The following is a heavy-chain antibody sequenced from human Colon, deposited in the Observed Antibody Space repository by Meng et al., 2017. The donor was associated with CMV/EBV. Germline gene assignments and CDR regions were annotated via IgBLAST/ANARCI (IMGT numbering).Heavy chain of an antibody. CDR1: GHTFTTYW. V-gene: IGHV3-7*03. J-gene: IGHJ6*02. CDR2: TRQDGTES. D-gene: IGHD1-20*01. Sequence: GESLKISCVVSGHTFTTYWMTRVRQAPGKGLEWVANTRQDGTESYYGDSVKGRFIISRDNRNASLYLQMNDLRVEDTAVYYCAREMGYNWDLDHPYGMDVWGQGTTVTV. CDR3: AREMGYNWDLDHPYGMDV.